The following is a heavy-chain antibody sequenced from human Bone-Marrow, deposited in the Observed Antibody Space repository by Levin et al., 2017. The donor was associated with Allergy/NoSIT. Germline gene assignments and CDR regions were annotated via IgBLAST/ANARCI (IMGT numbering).Heavy chain of an antibody. CDR1: GFTFNTYS. CDR3: ARHDYGDFYFDY. J-gene: IGHJ4*02. CDR2: ISVGGSVT. Sequence: QAGGSLRLSCDVSGFTFNTYSMGWVRQAPGKGLEWVSTISVGGSVTHSPDSMKGRFTISRDNSKNTLYLQINSLRAEDTAVYYCARHDYGDFYFDYWGQGTLVTVSS. V-gene: IGHV3-23*01. D-gene: IGHD4-17*01.